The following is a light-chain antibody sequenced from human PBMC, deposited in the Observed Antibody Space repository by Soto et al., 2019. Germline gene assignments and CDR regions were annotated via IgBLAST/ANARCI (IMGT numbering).Light chain of an antibody. V-gene: IGLV4-60*03. CDR1: SGHSSYI. CDR3: SSYAGSNNFYV. J-gene: IGLJ1*01. CDR2: LEGSGSY. Sequence: QLVLTQSSSASASLGSSVKLTCTLSSGHSSYIIAWHQQQPGKAPRYLMKLEGSGSYNEGSGVPDRFSGSKSGNTASLTVSGLQAEDEADYYCSSYAGSNNFYVFGTGTKVTVL.